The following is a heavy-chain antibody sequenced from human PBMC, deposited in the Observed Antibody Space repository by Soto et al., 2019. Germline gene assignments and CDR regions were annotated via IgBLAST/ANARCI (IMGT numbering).Heavy chain of an antibody. J-gene: IGHJ4*02. CDR3: ARTEGIFGVVIDY. V-gene: IGHV4-39*01. D-gene: IGHD3-3*01. Sequence: SETLSLTCTVSGGSISSSSYYWGWIRQPPGKGLEWIGSIYYSGSTYYNPSLKSRVTISVDTSKNQFSLKLSSVTAADTAVYYCARTEGIFGVVIDYWGQGTLVTVSS. CDR1: GGSISSSSYY. CDR2: IYYSGST.